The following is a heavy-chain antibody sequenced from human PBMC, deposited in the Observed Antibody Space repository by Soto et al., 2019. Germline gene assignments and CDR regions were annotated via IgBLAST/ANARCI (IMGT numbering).Heavy chain of an antibody. CDR3: ARASDMYGIVGATKQRRDYYYYYGMDV. CDR2: MNPNSGNT. CDR1: GYTFTRYD. D-gene: IGHD1-26*01. V-gene: IGHV1-8*01. J-gene: IGHJ6*02. Sequence: ASVKVSCKASGYTFTRYDINWVRQATGQGLEWMGWMNPNSGNTGYAQKFQGRVTMTRNTSISTAYMELSSLRSEDTAVYYCARASDMYGIVGATKQRRDYYYYYGMDVWGQGTTVTVSS.